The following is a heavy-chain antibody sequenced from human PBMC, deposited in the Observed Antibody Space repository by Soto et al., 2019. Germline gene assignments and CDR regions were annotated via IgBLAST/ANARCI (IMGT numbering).Heavy chain of an antibody. CDR2: IIPIFGTA. J-gene: IGHJ6*02. V-gene: IGHV1-69*01. CDR3: ARDTFMYSSWWPGRYYHGMDV. Sequence: QGLEWMGGIIPIFGTANYAQKFQGRVTITADESTSTAYMELSSLRSEDTAVYYCARDTFMYSSWWPGRYYHGMDVWGQRTMVT. D-gene: IGHD6-6*01.